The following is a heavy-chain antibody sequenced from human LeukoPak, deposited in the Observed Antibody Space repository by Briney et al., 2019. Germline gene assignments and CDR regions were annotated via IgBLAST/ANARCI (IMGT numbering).Heavy chain of an antibody. CDR1: GFSFSTYW. V-gene: IGHV3-7*01. J-gene: IGHJ4*02. CDR3: ARDPESSSFDL. Sequence: HPGGSLRLSCAASGFSFSTYWMSWVRQTPEKGLEFVANIDQGGSVRNYMDSLKGRCTISRDNAKKSLYLEINSLRADDTAVYYCARDPESSSFDLWGRGALVTVSS. D-gene: IGHD6-13*01. CDR2: IDQGGSVR.